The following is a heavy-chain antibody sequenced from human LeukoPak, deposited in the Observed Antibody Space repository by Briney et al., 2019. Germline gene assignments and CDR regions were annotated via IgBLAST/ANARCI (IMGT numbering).Heavy chain of an antibody. V-gene: IGHV4-4*07. CDR2: IYTSGST. CDR1: GGSISSYY. D-gene: IGHD3-16*01. CDR3: ARARGDGPYNWFDP. Sequence: SETLSLTCTVSGGSISSYYWSWIRQPAGKGLEWIGRIYTSGSTNYNPSLKSRVTISVDTSKNQFSLKLSSVTAADTAVYYCARARGDGPYNWFDPWGQGTLVTVSS. J-gene: IGHJ5*02.